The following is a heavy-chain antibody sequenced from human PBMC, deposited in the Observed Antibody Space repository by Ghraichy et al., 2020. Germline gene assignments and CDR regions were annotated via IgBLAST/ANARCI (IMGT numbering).Heavy chain of an antibody. Sequence: GESLNISCAASEFSFSDYAMHWVRQAPGKGLEWVVVISHDGNKIYYSDPVKGRFTISRDNSKNTLYLQMNSLRAEDSAVYYCARGRRGDLTDSGDLPDYWGQGTLITVSS. CDR1: EFSFSDYA. CDR3: ARGRRGDLTDSGDLPDY. J-gene: IGHJ4*02. V-gene: IGHV3-30-3*01. D-gene: IGHD4-17*01. CDR2: ISHDGNKI.